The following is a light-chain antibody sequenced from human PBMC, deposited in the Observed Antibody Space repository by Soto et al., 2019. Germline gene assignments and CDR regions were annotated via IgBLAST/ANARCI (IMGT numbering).Light chain of an antibody. CDR2: DVS. Sequence: QSLLTQPASVSGSPGQSISISCTGTRSDVGGYEHVSWYQQHPGKVPRLIIFDVSSRPSGVSHRFSGSKSGDTASLTISGLQAEDEADYYCSSYTSVNLYVFGTGTKVNVL. CDR3: SSYTSVNLYV. J-gene: IGLJ1*01. CDR1: RSDVGGYEH. V-gene: IGLV2-14*03.